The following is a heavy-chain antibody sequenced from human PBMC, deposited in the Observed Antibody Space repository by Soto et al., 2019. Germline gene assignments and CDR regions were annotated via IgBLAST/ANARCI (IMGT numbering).Heavy chain of an antibody. J-gene: IGHJ4*02. D-gene: IGHD3-22*01. CDR3: ARGLRNYYDRSGLHY. Sequence: PGGSLRLSCVGSEFTFSDYEMNWVRQAPGKGLEWVSYISYTGSTIYYADSGRGPFTIARDNSKNSLYLQMNSLRAEDTAVYYCARGLRNYYDRSGLHYWGQGTLVTVSS. CDR2: ISYTGSTI. CDR1: EFTFSDYE. V-gene: IGHV3-48*03.